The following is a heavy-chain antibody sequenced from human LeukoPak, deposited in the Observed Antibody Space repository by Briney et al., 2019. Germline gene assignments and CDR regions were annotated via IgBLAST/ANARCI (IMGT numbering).Heavy chain of an antibody. V-gene: IGHV3-30*02. CDR3: AKDRQTITIFGVVNTPRANFDY. J-gene: IGHJ4*02. Sequence: GGSLRLSCAASGFTFSNFGMHWVRQAPGRGLEWVSFIQNDGTTKYYADSVKGRFTISRDNFMSTVYLQMNSLRAEDTAVYYCAKDRQTITIFGVVNTPRANFDYWGQGTLVTVSS. CDR1: GFTFSNFG. CDR2: IQNDGTTK. D-gene: IGHD3-3*01.